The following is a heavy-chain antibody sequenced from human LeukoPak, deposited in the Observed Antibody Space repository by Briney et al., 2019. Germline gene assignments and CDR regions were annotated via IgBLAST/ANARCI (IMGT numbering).Heavy chain of an antibody. CDR2: INHSGST. D-gene: IGHD3-10*01. V-gene: IGHV4-34*01. CDR3: AREYRAMVRGVIITPYYYYMDV. Sequence: SETLSLTCAVYGGSFSGYYWSWIRQPPGKGLEWIGEINHSGSTNYNPSLKSRVTISVDTSKNQFSLKLSSVTAADTAVYYCAREYRAMVRGVIITPYYYYMDVWGKGTTVTISS. J-gene: IGHJ6*03. CDR1: GGSFSGYY.